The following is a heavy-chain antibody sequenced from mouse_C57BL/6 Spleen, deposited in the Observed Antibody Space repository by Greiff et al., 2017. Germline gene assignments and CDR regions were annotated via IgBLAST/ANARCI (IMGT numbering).Heavy chain of an antibody. CDR2: ISDGGSYT. CDR1: GFTFSSYA. CDR3: ARESYRYCDV. J-gene: IGHJ1*03. Sequence: DVMLVESGGGLVKPGGSLKLSCAASGFTFSSYAMSWVRQTPEKRLEWVATISDGGSYTYYPDNVKGRFTISRDNAKNNLYLQMSHLKSEDTAMYYCARESYRYCDVWGTGTTGTVSS. V-gene: IGHV5-4*01.